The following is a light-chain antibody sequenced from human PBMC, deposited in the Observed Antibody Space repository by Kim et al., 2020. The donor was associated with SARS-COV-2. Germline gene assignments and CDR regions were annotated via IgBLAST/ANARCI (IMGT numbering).Light chain of an antibody. CDR1: QRVGSSL. J-gene: IGKJ2*01. CDR3: QQYGSTPYI. V-gene: IGKV3-20*01. Sequence: LSPGECSSRSCRASQRVGSSLLAWYTQTPGQAPRLLIYDAFNRVAGIPDSFSGSAYGTYFPLTISRPEPEYFAMYYCQQYGSTPYIFGQGTKLEI. CDR2: DAF.